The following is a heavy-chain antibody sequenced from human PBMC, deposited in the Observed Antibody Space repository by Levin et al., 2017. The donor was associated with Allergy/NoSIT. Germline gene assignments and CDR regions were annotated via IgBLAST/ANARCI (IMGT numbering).Heavy chain of an antibody. D-gene: IGHD6-13*01. CDR2: IYYSGST. V-gene: IGHV4-59*01. CDR1: GGSISSYY. Sequence: SETLSLTCTVSGGSISSYYWSWIRQPPGKGLEWIGYIYYSGSTNYNPSLKSRVTISVDTSKHQFSLKLSSVTAADTAVYYCARSIAAARPFDIWGQGTMVTVSS. CDR3: ARSIAAARPFDI. J-gene: IGHJ3*02.